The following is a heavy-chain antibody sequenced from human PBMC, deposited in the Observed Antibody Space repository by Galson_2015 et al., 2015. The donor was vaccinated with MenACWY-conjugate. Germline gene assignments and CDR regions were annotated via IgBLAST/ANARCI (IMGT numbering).Heavy chain of an antibody. CDR1: GYTFTTYA. CDR3: ARSPDSSGWSSDYYFDY. D-gene: IGHD6-19*01. V-gene: IGHV1-3*01. CDR2: INAGNGNT. Sequence: SVKVSCKASGYTFTTYAIHWVRQAPGQRLEWMGWINAGNGNTKYSQKFQGRVTISRDTSASTAYTELSSLRSEDTAVYYCARSPDSSGWSSDYYFDYWGQGTLVTVSS. J-gene: IGHJ4*02.